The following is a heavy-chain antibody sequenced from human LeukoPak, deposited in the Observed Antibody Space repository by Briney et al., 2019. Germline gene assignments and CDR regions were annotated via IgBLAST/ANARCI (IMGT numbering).Heavy chain of an antibody. Sequence: PGGSLRLSCAASGFTFSSYWMSWVRQAPGKGLEWVANIKQDGSEKYYVDSVKGRFTISRDNAKNSLYLQMNSLRAEDTAVYYCASALYDYGSGSLDYYYYYGMDVWGQGATVTVSS. CDR2: IKQDGSEK. CDR3: ASALYDYGSGSLDYYYYYGMDV. J-gene: IGHJ6*02. CDR1: GFTFSSYW. D-gene: IGHD3-10*01. V-gene: IGHV3-7*01.